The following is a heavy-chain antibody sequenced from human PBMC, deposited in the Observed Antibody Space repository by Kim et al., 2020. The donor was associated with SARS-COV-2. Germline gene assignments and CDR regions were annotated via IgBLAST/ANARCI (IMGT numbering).Heavy chain of an antibody. CDR2: IYYHGNK. J-gene: IGHJ3*01. Sequence: SQTLSLTCTVSGGSIVSGTHYWGWVRQAPGKRLEWMGSIYYHGNKYYSPSLQNRLTMSVDTSKNLFSLRLTSVTAADTAVYYCARRALLDV. CDR1: GGSIVSGTHY. CDR3: ARRALLDV. V-gene: IGHV4-39*02.